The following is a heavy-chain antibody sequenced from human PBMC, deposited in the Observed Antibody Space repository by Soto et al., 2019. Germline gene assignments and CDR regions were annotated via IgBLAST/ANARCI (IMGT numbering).Heavy chain of an antibody. CDR2: IYYSGST. J-gene: IGHJ4*02. V-gene: IGHV4-59*12. CDR3: AKEADISGYNPDY. Sequence: SEILSLTCTVSGGSISSYYWSWIRQPPGKGLEWIGYIYYSGSTNYNPSLKSRVTISVDTSKNTLYLQVNSLRAEDTAVYYCAKEADISGYNPDYWGQGTQVTVSS. D-gene: IGHD3-22*01. CDR1: GGSISSYY.